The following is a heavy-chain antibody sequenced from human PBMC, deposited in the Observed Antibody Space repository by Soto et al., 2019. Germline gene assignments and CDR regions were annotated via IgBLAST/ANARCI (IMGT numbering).Heavy chain of an antibody. CDR2: MNPNSGNT. CDR3: ARLYDSSGYYYYYYGMDV. J-gene: IGHJ6*02. D-gene: IGHD3-22*01. V-gene: IGHV1-8*01. CDR1: GYTFTSYD. Sequence: ASMKVSCKASGYTFTSYDINWVRQATGQGLEWMGWMNPNSGNTGYAQKFQGRVTMTRNTSISTAYMELSSLRSEDTAVYYCARLYDSSGYYYYYYGMDVWGQGTTVTVSS.